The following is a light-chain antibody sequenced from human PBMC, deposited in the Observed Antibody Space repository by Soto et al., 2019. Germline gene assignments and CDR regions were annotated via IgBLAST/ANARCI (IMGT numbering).Light chain of an antibody. CDR1: QSVNSN. J-gene: IGKJ4*01. CDR2: GAS. CDR3: QQYNDWPLT. V-gene: IGKV3-15*01. Sequence: EKVMTQSPAALSVSPGERATLSCMAIQSVNSNLAWYQRKPGQAPRLLLYGASTRATGIPARFSGSSSGTEFTLTISSLQYEDSAVYYCQQYNDWPLTFGGGTKVEIK.